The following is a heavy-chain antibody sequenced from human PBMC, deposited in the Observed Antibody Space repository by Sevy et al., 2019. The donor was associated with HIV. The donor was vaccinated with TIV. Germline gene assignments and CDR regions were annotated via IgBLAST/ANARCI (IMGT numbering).Heavy chain of an antibody. J-gene: IGHJ4*02. CDR3: AGVQSHTGWFDY. D-gene: IGHD6-19*01. CDR1: GFSVSSNY. V-gene: IGHV3-53*01. CDR2: IYSGKST. Sequence: GESLKISCEASGFSVSSNYMAWVRQAPGKGLEWVSVIYSGKSTDYRDSVNGRFTISRDSSKNTLYLQIDSLRAEDTAVYHCAGVQSHTGWFDYWGQGSLVTVSS.